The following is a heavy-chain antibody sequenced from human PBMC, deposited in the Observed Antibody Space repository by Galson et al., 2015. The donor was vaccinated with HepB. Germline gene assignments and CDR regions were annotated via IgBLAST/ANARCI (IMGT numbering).Heavy chain of an antibody. V-gene: IGHV3-53*01. J-gene: IGHJ4*02. Sequence: SLRLSCAASGFTVSSNYMSWVRQAPGKGLEWVSVIYSGGSTYYADSVKGRFTISRDNSKNTLYLQMNSLRAEDTAVYYCAREGSRVGAMYYFDYWGQGTLVTVSS. CDR2: IYSGGST. D-gene: IGHD1-26*01. CDR1: GFTVSSNY. CDR3: AREGSRVGAMYYFDY.